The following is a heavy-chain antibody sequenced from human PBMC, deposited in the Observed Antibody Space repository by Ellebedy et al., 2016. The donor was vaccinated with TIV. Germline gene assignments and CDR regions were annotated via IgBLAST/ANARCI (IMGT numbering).Heavy chain of an antibody. CDR2: IWYDGSNK. D-gene: IGHD1-26*01. CDR1: GFTFSSYG. J-gene: IGHJ4*02. V-gene: IGHV3-33*01. CDR3: ARDSDSGSYPYFDY. Sequence: GESLKISCAASGFTFSSYGMHWVRQAPGKGLEWVAVIWYDGSNKYYADSVKGRFTISRDNSKNTLYLQMNSLRAEDTAVYYCARDSDSGSYPYFDYWGQGTLVTVSS.